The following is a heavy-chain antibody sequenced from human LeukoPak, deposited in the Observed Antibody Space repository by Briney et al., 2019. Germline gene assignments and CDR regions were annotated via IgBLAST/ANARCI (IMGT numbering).Heavy chain of an antibody. D-gene: IGHD3-10*01. CDR1: GFTFSSYA. V-gene: IGHV3-23*01. Sequence: GGSLRLSCAASGFTFSSYAMSWVRQAPGKGLEWVSAISGSGGSTYYADSVKGRFTISRDNSKNTLYLQMNSLRAEDTAVYYCAKGIPYYGSGSYDYFDYWGQGTLVTVSS. CDR3: AKGIPYYGSGSYDYFDY. CDR2: ISGSGGST. J-gene: IGHJ4*02.